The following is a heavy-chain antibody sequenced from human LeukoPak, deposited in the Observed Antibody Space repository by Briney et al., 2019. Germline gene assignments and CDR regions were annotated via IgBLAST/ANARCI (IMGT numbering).Heavy chain of an antibody. CDR2: IKQDGSEK. V-gene: IGHV3-7*03. CDR3: ASVGNGVYGTYCFDY. CDR1: GFTFSSYW. Sequence: GGSLRLSCAASGFTFSSYWMSWVRQAPGKGLEWVANIKQDGSEKYYVDSVKGRFTTSRDNAKNSLYLQMNSLRAEDTAVYYCASVGNGVYGTYCFDYWGQGTLVTVSS. D-gene: IGHD5/OR15-5a*01. J-gene: IGHJ4*02.